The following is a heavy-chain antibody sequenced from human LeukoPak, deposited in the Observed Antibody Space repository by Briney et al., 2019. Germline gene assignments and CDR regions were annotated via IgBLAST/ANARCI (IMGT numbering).Heavy chain of an antibody. CDR3: ARVIVVVPIGVYRYCAIDV. CDR1: GDSISTGGYY. J-gene: IGHJ6*01. D-gene: IGHD2-2*01. V-gene: IGHV4-31*03. Sequence: SETLSLTCTVSGDSISTGGYYWAWVPQPGVRGMEWIGYFYYSGSTQYNPSLQSRVTRSVDRTKTQFSLNLISVTAADTAVYYCARVIVVVPIGVYRYCAIDVWGQGGTVTVSS. CDR2: FYYSGST.